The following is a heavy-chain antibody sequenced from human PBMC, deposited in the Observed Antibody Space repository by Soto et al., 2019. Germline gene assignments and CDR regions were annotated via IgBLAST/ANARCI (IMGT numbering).Heavy chain of an antibody. CDR1: GGSISSGGYY. V-gene: IGHV4-31*03. Sequence: QVQLQESGPGLVKPSQTLSLTCTVSGGSISSGGYYWSWIRQHPGKGLEWIGYIYYSGSTYYNPSLKSRVTISVDTSKNQFSLKLSSVTASDTAVYYCARVRYCSGGSCYPRFDPWGQGTLVTVSS. D-gene: IGHD2-15*01. CDR2: IYYSGST. CDR3: ARVRYCSGGSCYPRFDP. J-gene: IGHJ5*02.